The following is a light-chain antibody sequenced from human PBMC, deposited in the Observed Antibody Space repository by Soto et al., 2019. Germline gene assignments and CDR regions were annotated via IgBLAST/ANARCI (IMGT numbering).Light chain of an antibody. CDR3: AQGLATPFT. V-gene: IGKV2-28*01. CDR2: LGS. J-gene: IGKJ4*01. Sequence: EIVLTQSPLSLPVTPGEPASISCRSSRNLLHSNGYYYLDWYLQKPGQSPQLLIYLGSNRASGVPDRVSGSGSGTDFTLTISRVEAVDVGVYFCAQGLATPFTFGGGTKVEIK. CDR1: RNLLHSNGYYY.